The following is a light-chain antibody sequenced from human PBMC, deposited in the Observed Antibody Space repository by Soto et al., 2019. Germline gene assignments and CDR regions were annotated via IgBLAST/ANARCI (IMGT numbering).Light chain of an antibody. V-gene: IGLV2-14*01. CDR1: SSDVGGYNY. CDR3: SSYTGSSNVV. Sequence: QSVLTQPASVSGSPGQSITISCTGSSSDVGGYNYVSWYQHHPGKAPKLMISEVSNRPSGVSNRFSGSKSDNTASLTISGLQSEDEADYYCSSYTGSSNVVFGGGTKLTVL. J-gene: IGLJ2*01. CDR2: EVS.